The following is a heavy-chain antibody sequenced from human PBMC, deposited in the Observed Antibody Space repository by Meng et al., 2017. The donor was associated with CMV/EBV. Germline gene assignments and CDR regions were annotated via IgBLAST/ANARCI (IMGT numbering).Heavy chain of an antibody. CDR3: ARGPTYYYYYGMDV. CDR2: INHSGSI. CDR1: GGSFSGYY. V-gene: IGHV4-34*01. J-gene: IGHJ6*02. Sequence: GSLRLSCAVYGGSFSGYYWSWIRQPPGKGLEWIGEINHSGSINYNPSLKSRVTISVDTSKNQFSLKLSSVTAADTAVYYCARGPTYYYYYGMDVWGQGTTVTVSS.